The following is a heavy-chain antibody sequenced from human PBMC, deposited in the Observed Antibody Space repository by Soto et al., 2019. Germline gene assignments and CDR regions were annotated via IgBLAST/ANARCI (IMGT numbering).Heavy chain of an antibody. V-gene: IGHV3-7*01. CDR1: GFTFSSYW. CDR2: IKQDGSEK. J-gene: IGHJ5*02. D-gene: IGHD3-10*01. Sequence: PGGSLRLSCAASGFTFSSYWMSWVRQAPGKGLEWVANIKQDGSEKYYVDSVKGRFTISRDNAKNSLYLQMNSLRAEDTAVYYCARVPPSLVGSPFDPWGQGTLVTVSS. CDR3: ARVPPSLVGSPFDP.